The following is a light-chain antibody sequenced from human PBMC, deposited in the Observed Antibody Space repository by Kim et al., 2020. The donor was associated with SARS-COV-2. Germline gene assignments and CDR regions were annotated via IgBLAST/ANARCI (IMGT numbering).Light chain of an antibody. Sequence: SYELTQPPSVSVSQGQTATITCSGDILGDKYICWYKKKSGQSPVVVIHGDDKRASGVPERFSASNSGTTATLTIIGTQPLDEADYYCQAWDGTTVVFGGG. CDR2: GDD. CDR1: ILGDKY. J-gene: IGLJ2*01. CDR3: QAWDGTTVV. V-gene: IGLV3-1*01.